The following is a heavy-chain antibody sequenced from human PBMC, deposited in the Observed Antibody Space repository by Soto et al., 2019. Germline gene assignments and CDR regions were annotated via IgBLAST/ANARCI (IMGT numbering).Heavy chain of an antibody. J-gene: IGHJ4*02. V-gene: IGHV1-69*01. CDR1: GGTFSSYA. CDR2: IIPIFGTA. CDR3: ARVSFGGHPQYSSGLFDY. Sequence: QVQLVQSGAEVKKPGSSVKVSCKASGGTFSSYAISWVRQAPGQGLEWMGGIIPIFGTANYAQKFQGRVTITADESTSTAYMELSSLRSEDTAVYYCARVSFGGHPQYSSGLFDYWGQGTLVTVSS. D-gene: IGHD6-19*01.